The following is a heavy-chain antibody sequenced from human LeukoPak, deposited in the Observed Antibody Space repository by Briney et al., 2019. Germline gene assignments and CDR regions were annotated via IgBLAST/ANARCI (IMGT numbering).Heavy chain of an antibody. CDR2: ISGSGGST. CDR1: GFTFSSYA. D-gene: IGHD2-2*01. Sequence: GGSLRLSCAASGFTFSSYAMSWVRQAPGKGLEWVSAISGSGGSTYYADSVKGRFTISRDNSKNTLYLQMNSLRAEDTAVYYCARSTAHYYGMDVWGQGTTVTVSS. V-gene: IGHV3-23*01. J-gene: IGHJ6*02. CDR3: ARSTAHYYGMDV.